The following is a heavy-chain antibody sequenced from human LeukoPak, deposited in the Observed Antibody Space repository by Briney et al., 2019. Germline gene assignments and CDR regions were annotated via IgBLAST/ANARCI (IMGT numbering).Heavy chain of an antibody. J-gene: IGHJ6*02. D-gene: IGHD3-10*01. V-gene: IGHV4-59*01. CDR1: GGSISRYY. CDR2: IYYSGST. CDR3: ARAGSSGSYCNVGYYYYGMEV. Sequence: PLETLSLTCTVSGGSISRYYWSWIRQPPGKGLEWIGDIYYSGSTNYNPSLKSRVTISVDTSKNQFSLKLSSVTAADTAVYYCARAGSSGSYCNVGYYYYGMEVWGQGTTVTVSS.